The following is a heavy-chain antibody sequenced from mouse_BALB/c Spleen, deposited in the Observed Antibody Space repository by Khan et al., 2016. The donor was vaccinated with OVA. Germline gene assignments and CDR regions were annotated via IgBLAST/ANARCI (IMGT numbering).Heavy chain of an antibody. V-gene: IGHV2-3*01. CDR2: IWGDGST. J-gene: IGHJ3*01. D-gene: IGHD2-2*01. CDR1: GLSLTNYG. Sequence: QVQLKESGPGLVAPSQSLSITCTVSGLSLTNYGISWIRQPPGKGLEWLGVIWGDGSTNYHSALISRLSLNKDNYKSQVFLKLNSLQTDDTATYYCAIIYYGYDWFTYWGQGTLVTVSA. CDR3: AIIYYGYDWFTY.